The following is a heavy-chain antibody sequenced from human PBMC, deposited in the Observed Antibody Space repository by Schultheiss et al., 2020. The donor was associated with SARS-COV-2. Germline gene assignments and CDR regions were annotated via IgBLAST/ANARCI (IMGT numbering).Heavy chain of an antibody. V-gene: IGHV3-23*01. CDR2: IGGNGYT. CDR3: AKRDAVAGSFDY. J-gene: IGHJ4*02. Sequence: GGSLRLSCAPSGFTFGDYPTTWVRQAPGKGLEWVSTIGGNGYTHYADSVKGRFTISRDNSKNTLYLQMNSLRAEDTAVYYCAKRDAVAGSFDYWGQGTLVTVSS. D-gene: IGHD6-19*01. CDR1: GFTFGDYP.